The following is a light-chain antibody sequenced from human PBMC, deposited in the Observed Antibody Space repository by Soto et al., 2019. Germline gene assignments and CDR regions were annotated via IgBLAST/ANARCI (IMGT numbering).Light chain of an antibody. V-gene: IGKV1D-12*01. J-gene: IGKJ4*01. CDR2: AAS. CDR1: QGISTS. CDR3: QQTNSFPLT. Sequence: DIQMTQSPSSVSASAGGGVTITGRASQGISTSLGWYQQKPGKAPKLLIYAASSLQSGVPSRFSGTGSGTDFTLTISSLQREDFATYYCQQTNSFPLTFGGGTKVDSK.